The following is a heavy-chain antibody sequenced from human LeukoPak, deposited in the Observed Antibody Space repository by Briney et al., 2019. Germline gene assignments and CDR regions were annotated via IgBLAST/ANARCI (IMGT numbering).Heavy chain of an antibody. CDR1: GFTFSSYS. CDR3: ARDGGRDGYNYFDY. CDR2: ISSSSSYI. V-gene: IGHV3-21*01. J-gene: IGHJ4*02. Sequence: GGSLRLSCAASGFTFSSYSMNWVRQAPGRGLEWVSSISSSSSYIYYADSVRGRSTISRDNAKNSLYLQMNSLRAEDTAVYYCARDGGRDGYNYFDYWGQGTLVTVSS. D-gene: IGHD5-24*01.